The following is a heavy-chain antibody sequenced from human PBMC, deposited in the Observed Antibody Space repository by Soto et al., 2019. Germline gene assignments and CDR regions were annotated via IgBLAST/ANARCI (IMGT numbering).Heavy chain of an antibody. CDR2: ISSSSSTI. V-gene: IGHV3-48*02. CDR3: ARDLGYSGYDNYYYYYGMDV. D-gene: IGHD5-12*01. CDR1: GFTFSSYS. J-gene: IGHJ6*02. Sequence: EVQLVESGGGLVQPGGSLRLSCAASGFTFSSYSMNWVRQAPGKGLEWVSYISSSSSTIYYADSVKGRFTISRDNAKNSLYLQMNSLRDEDTAVYYCARDLGYSGYDNYYYYYGMDVWGQGTTVTVSS.